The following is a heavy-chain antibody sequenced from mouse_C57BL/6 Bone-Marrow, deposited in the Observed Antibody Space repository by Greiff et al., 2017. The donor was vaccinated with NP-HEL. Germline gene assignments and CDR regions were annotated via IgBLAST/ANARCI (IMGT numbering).Heavy chain of an antibody. D-gene: IGHD2-12*01. CDR1: GYTFTDYE. J-gene: IGHJ2*01. CDR3: TRFYDVR. CDR2: IDPETGGT. Sequence: QVQLKQSGAELVRPGASVTLSCKASGYTFTDYEMHWVKQTPVHSLEWIGAIDPETGGTAYNQKFKGKAILTADKSSSTAYMELRSLTSEDSAVYYCTRFYDVRWGQGTTLTVSS. V-gene: IGHV1-15*01.